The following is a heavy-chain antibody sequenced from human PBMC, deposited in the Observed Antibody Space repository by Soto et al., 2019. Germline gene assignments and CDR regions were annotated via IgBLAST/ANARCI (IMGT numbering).Heavy chain of an antibody. CDR3: ARMRTILTVYPGHVDY. V-gene: IGHV4-59*13. CDR2: IYYSGST. CDR1: GGSISSYY. J-gene: IGHJ4*02. D-gene: IGHD3-9*01. Sequence: QVQLQASGPGLVKPSETLSLTCTVTGGSISSYYWSWIRQPPGKGLEWIGYIYYSGSTNSNPSLKIRVTISVDTPKNELSLLLSSETAAATAVYYCARMRTILTVYPGHVDYWGPGTLVTVSS.